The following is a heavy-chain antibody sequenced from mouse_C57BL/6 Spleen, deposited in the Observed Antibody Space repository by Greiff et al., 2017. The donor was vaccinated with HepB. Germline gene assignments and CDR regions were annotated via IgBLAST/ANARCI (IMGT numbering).Heavy chain of an antibody. Sequence: EVQLQQSGPELVKPGASVKISCKASGYTFTDYYMNWVKQSHGKSLEWIGDINPNNGGTSYNQKFKGKATLTVDKSSSTAYMELRSLTSEDSAVYYCARKDYYDYLYAMDYWGQGTSVTVSS. CDR1: GYTFTDYY. CDR2: INPNNGGT. J-gene: IGHJ4*01. CDR3: ARKDYYDYLYAMDY. D-gene: IGHD2-4*01. V-gene: IGHV1-26*01.